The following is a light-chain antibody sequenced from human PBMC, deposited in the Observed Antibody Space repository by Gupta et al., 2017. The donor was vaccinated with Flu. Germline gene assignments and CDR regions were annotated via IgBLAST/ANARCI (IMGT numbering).Light chain of an antibody. V-gene: IGKV3-20*01. CDR2: CAS. CDR1: QSVSSSY. Sequence: GPLSLSPGERATLSCRASQSVSSSYLAWYQQKPGQTPRLLIYCASHRATGIPDRFSGSGSGTDFTLTISRLEPEDFAVFYCQQDGDSPWTFGQGTKVEIK. J-gene: IGKJ1*01. CDR3: QQDGDSPWT.